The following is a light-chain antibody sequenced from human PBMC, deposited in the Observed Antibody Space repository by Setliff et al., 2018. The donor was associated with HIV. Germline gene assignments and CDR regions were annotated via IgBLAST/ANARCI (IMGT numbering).Light chain of an antibody. CDR1: SSDVGGYSY. Sequence: QSALTQPASVSGSPGQSISISCTGTSSDVGGYSYVSWYQQHPGKAPKLMIYDVSNRPSGVPDRFSGSKSGNTASLTISGLQAEDEADYYCCSYAGTYTSYWIFGGGTKATVL. V-gene: IGLV2-11*01. CDR3: CSYAGTYTSYWI. J-gene: IGLJ3*02. CDR2: DVS.